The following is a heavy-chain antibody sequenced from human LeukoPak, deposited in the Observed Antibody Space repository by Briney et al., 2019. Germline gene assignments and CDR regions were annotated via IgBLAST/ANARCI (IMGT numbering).Heavy chain of an antibody. J-gene: IGHJ4*02. CDR1: GGSFSGYY. V-gene: IGHV4-34*01. Sequence: PSETLSLTCAVYGGSFSGYYWSWIRQPPGKGLEWIGEINHSGSTNYNPSLKSRVTISVDTSKNQFSLKLSYVTAADTAVYYCVRYTVYFDYWGQGTLVTVSS. CDR3: VRYTVYFDY. D-gene: IGHD4-11*01. CDR2: INHSGST.